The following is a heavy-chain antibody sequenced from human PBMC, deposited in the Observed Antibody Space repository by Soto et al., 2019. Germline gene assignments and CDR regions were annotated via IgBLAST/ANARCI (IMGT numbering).Heavy chain of an antibody. Sequence: PSETLSLTCAVYGGSFSGYYWSWIRQPPGKGLEWIGEINHSGSTNYNPSLKSRVTISVDMSKNQFSLKLSSVTAADTAVYYCAREGVATRCYMDVWGKGTTVTVSS. J-gene: IGHJ6*03. CDR3: AREGVATRCYMDV. CDR2: INHSGST. V-gene: IGHV4-34*01. D-gene: IGHD5-12*01. CDR1: GGSFSGYY.